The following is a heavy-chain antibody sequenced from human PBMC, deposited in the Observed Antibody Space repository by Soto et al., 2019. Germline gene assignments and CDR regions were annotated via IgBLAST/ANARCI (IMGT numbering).Heavy chain of an antibody. V-gene: IGHV4-34*01. J-gene: IGHJ4*02. CDR3: ARDRITGLFDY. Sequence: TSETLSLTCAVYGGSFSGYYWTWIRQPPGTGLEWIGEINHSGSTNYNPSLKSRVTISVDTSKNQFSLKLTSVTAADTAVYYCARDRITGLFDYWGQGTLVTVSS. CDR1: GGSFSGYY. CDR2: INHSGST. D-gene: IGHD2-8*02.